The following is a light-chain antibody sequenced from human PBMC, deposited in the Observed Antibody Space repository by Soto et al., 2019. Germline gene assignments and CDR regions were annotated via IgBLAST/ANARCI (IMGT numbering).Light chain of an antibody. CDR1: SSDVGGYNY. J-gene: IGLJ2*01. Sequence: QSALTQPASVSGSPGQSIAISCTGTSSDVGGYNYVSWYQQHPGKAPKLMIYDVSNRPSGVSDRFSGSKSGNTASLTISGLQAEDEADYYCTSYTSSSILVFGGGTKDTVL. V-gene: IGLV2-14*01. CDR3: TSYTSSSILV. CDR2: DVS.